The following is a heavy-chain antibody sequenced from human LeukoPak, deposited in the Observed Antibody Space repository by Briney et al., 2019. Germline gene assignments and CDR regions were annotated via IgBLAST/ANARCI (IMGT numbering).Heavy chain of an antibody. D-gene: IGHD4-23*01. J-gene: IGHJ4*02. CDR2: IYTSGSN. Sequence: PSQTLSLTCTVTGGSISSGSYYWSWIRQPARKGLEWIGRIYTSGSNNYNPSPKSRDTISVDTSKNQFSLKLSSLTAADTAVYYCASTVVKGVGFDYWGQGTLVTVSS. V-gene: IGHV4-61*02. CDR1: GGSISSGSYY. CDR3: ASTVVKGVGFDY.